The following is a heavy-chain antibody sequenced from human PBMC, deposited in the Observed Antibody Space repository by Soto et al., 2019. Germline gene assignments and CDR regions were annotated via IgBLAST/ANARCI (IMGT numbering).Heavy chain of an antibody. CDR1: GGSISSYY. D-gene: IGHD3-10*01. CDR2: IYYSGST. V-gene: IGHV4-59*12. CDR3: ARVPRGAFDI. J-gene: IGHJ3*02. Sequence: SETLSLTCTVSGGSISSYYWSWIRQPPGKGLEWIGYIYYSGSTYYNPSLKSRVTISVDTSKNQFSLKLSSVTAADTAVYYCARVPRGAFDIWGQGTMVTVSS.